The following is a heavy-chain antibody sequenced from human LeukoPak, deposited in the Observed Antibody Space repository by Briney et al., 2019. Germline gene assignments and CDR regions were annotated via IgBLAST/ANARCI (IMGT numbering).Heavy chain of an antibody. CDR3: AKGAILWFGELLGDFDY. J-gene: IGHJ4*02. D-gene: IGHD3-10*01. CDR1: GFTFSSYA. V-gene: IGHV3-23*01. Sequence: RGSLRLSCAASGFTFSSYAMSWVRQAPGKGLEWVSAISGSGGSTYYADSVRGRFTISRDNSKNTLYLQMNSLRAEDTAVYYCAKGAILWFGELLGDFDYWGQGTLVTVSS. CDR2: ISGSGGST.